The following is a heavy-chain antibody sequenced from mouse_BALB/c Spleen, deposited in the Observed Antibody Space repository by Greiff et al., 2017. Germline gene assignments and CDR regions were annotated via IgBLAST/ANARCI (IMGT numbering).Heavy chain of an antibody. CDR3: ARRGVITTVVGDWYFDV. CDR1: GFTFSSYA. Sequence: EVQLVESGGGLVKPGGSLKLSCAASGFTFSSYAMSWVRQTPEKRLEWVATISSGGSYTYYPDSVKGRFTISRDNAKNTLYLQMSSLRSEDTAMYYCARRGVITTVVGDWYFDVWGAGTTVTVSS. J-gene: IGHJ1*01. CDR2: ISSGGSYT. D-gene: IGHD1-1*01. V-gene: IGHV5-9-3*01.